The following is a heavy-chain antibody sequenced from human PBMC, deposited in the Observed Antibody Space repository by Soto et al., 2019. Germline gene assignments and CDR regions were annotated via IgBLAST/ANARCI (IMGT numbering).Heavy chain of an antibody. CDR1: GGTFSSYA. Sequence: QVQLVQSGAEVKKPGASVKVSCRASGGTFSSYAISWVRQAPGQGLEWMGGIIPNFGTANYAQKFQGRVTITPDKSTSTAYMELRRVRSEDTAVYYCAIDMYYYGSVQSKGYYYYGMDVWGQGTTVTVSS. J-gene: IGHJ6*02. CDR2: IIPNFGTA. D-gene: IGHD3-10*01. V-gene: IGHV1-69*06. CDR3: AIDMYYYGSVQSKGYYYYGMDV.